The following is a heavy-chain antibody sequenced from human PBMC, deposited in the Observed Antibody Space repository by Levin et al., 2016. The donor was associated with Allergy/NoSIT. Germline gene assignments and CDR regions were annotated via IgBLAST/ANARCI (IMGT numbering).Heavy chain of an antibody. Sequence: SVKVSCKVSGGTFSTYTINWLRQAPGQGLEWMGRSIASLGITTYAQKFQGRVTITADQSTSTAYMELSALGSEDTAVYYCARLAPGGINYPGGLDVWGQGTLATVSS. V-gene: IGHV1-69*02. J-gene: IGHJ4*02. D-gene: IGHD5-24*01. CDR2: SIASLGIT. CDR3: ARLAPGGINYPGGLDV. CDR1: GGTFSTYT.